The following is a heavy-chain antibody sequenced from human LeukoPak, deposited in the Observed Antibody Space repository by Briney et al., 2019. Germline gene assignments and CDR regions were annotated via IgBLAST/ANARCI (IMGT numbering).Heavy chain of an antibody. CDR3: TRRLDD. J-gene: IGHJ4*02. CDR2: IKHDESEK. D-gene: IGHD3-16*01. CDR1: GFSFNSDW. V-gene: IGHV3-7*01. Sequence: GGSLRLSCAASGFSFNSDWTDWVRQAPGKGLEWVANIKHDESEKNYLDSVKGRFTISRDNAQNSLYLQMNGLRVEDTAVYYCTRRLDDWGQGTLVTVSS.